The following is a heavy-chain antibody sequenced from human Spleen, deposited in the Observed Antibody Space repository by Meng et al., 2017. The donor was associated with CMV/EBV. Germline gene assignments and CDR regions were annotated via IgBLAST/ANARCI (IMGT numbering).Heavy chain of an antibody. D-gene: IGHD2-2*01. J-gene: IGHJ5*02. CDR3: TRVVGSLGPAAIYWFDP. CDR1: GFTFGDYA. Sequence: GGSLRLSCTASGFTFGDYAMSWVRQAPGKGLEWVGFIRSKAYGGTTEYAASVKGRFTISRDDSKSIAYLQMNSLKTEDTAVYYCTRVVGSLGPAAIYWFDPWGQGTLVTVSS. CDR2: IRSKAYGGTT. V-gene: IGHV3-49*04.